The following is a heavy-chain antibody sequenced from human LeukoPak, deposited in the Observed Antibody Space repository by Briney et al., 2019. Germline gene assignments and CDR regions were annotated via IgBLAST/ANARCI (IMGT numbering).Heavy chain of an antibody. J-gene: IGHJ4*02. CDR2: IYHSGST. Sequence: PSETLSLTCAVSGYSLSSGYYWGWIRPPPGKGLEWIGSIYHSGSTYYNPSLKSRVTISVDTSKNQFSLKLSSVTAADTAVYYCARKLYGDYRFDYWGQGTLVTVSS. D-gene: IGHD4-17*01. CDR1: GYSLSSGYY. V-gene: IGHV4-38-2*01. CDR3: ARKLYGDYRFDY.